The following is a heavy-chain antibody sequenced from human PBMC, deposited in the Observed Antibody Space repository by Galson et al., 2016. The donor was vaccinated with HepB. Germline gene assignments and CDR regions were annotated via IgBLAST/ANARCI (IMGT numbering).Heavy chain of an antibody. CDR2: IYHSGST. D-gene: IGHD3-10*01. Sequence: TLSLTCTVSGGSISSGGYYWSWIRQHPGKGLEWIGYIYHSGSTYYNPSLKSRVSISVDTSKNQFSLRLSSVTAANPAVYYCARDRSSVSGNFGYWGQVTLVTVSS. CDR1: GGSISSGGYY. V-gene: IGHV4-31*03. J-gene: IGHJ4*02. CDR3: ARDRSSVSGNFGY.